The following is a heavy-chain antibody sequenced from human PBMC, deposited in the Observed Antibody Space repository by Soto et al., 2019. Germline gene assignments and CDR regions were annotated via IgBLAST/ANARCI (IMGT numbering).Heavy chain of an antibody. D-gene: IGHD7-27*01. CDR3: AKDRYGNWGPLTPSGYYFDY. CDR1: GFTFSSYA. J-gene: IGHJ4*02. Sequence: LSLSCAASGFTFSSYAMSWVRQSPGKGLEWMEGISFDGSNKYYADPVKGRFTVSRDNSKNTLFLQMNSLSAEDTAVYYCAKDRYGNWGPLTPSGYYFDYWGQGSLVTVSS. V-gene: IGHV3-30*18. CDR2: ISFDGSNK.